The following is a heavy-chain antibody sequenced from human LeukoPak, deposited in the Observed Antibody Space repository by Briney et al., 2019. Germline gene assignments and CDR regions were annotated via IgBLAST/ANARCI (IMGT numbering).Heavy chain of an antibody. CDR2: ISSSSNHI. Sequence: GGSLRLSCAASGFTFSTSIMTWVRQAPGKGLEWVSSISSSSNHIYYADSVKGRFTISRDNAKNSLSLQMNSLRAEDTAVYYCGRIANWNDRGDYWGQGTRVTVSS. D-gene: IGHD1-1*01. V-gene: IGHV3-21*01. J-gene: IGHJ4*02. CDR1: GFTFSTSI. CDR3: GRIANWNDRGDY.